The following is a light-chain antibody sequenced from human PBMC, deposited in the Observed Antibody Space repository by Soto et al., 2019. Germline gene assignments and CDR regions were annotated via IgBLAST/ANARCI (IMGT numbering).Light chain of an antibody. CDR2: EVN. CDR3: SSCTSSSTYV. J-gene: IGLJ1*01. V-gene: IGLV2-14*01. CDR1: SSDVGYYNY. Sequence: QSVLTQPASVSGSPGQSITISCTGTSSDVGYYNYVSWYRQHPGKAPRLMIYEVNNRPSGVSNRFSGSKSGNTASLTISGLQAEDEADYYCSSCTSSSTYVFGTGTKVTVL.